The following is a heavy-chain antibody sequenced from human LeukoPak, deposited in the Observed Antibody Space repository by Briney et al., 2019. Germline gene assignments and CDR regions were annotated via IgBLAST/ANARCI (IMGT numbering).Heavy chain of an antibody. V-gene: IGHV1-69*05. CDR2: IIPIFGTA. CDR1: GGTFSSYA. J-gene: IGHJ4*02. CDR3: ARPQNYCSSTSCYALDY. D-gene: IGHD2-2*01. Sequence: GASVKVSCKASGGTFSSYAISWVRQAPGQGLEWMGGIIPIFGTANYAQKFQGRVTITTDESTSTAYMELSSLRSEDTAMYYCARPQNYCSSTSCYALDYWGQGTLVTVSS.